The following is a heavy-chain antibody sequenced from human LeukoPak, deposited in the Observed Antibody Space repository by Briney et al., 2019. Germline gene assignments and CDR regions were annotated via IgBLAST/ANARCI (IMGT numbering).Heavy chain of an antibody. V-gene: IGHV4-34*01. J-gene: IGHJ4*02. Sequence: PSETLSLTCAVYGVTFDDYYWSWIRQPPGKGLEWIGEINHSGSTNYNPSLKSRVTISIDTSKIQFSLKLSSVTAADTAVYYCARVEIFTAVLTTYYFHFGGQGTLVTVSS. CDR1: GVTFDDYY. CDR3: ARVEIFTAVLTTYYFHF. CDR2: INHSGST. D-gene: IGHD4/OR15-4a*01.